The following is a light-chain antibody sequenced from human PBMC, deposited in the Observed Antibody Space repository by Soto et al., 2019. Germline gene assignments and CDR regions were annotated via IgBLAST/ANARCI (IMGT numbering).Light chain of an antibody. Sequence: EIVLTQSPATLSLSPGERATLSCRASQSVSNDFLAWYQQKPGQAPRLLIYGASTRATDVPDRFSGSGSGTEFTLTISSLQSEDFAVYYCQQYNNWPRTFGQGTKVDI. CDR3: QQYNNWPRT. CDR2: GAS. CDR1: QSVSNDF. V-gene: IGKV3D-15*01. J-gene: IGKJ1*01.